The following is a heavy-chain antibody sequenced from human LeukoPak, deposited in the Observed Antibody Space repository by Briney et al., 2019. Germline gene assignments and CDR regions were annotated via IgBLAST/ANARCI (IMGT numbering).Heavy chain of an antibody. D-gene: IGHD6-13*01. CDR1: GFTFSSYW. CDR3: ARSAYSSSAAK. V-gene: IGHV3-7*01. J-gene: IGHJ4*02. CDR2: IKQDGSGT. Sequence: PGGSLRLSCVASGFTFSSYWMSWVRQAPGKGLEWVASIKQDGSGTYYVDSLKGRFTISRDNAKNSLHLQMNSLRAEDTAVYFCARSAYSSSAAKWGQGTLVTVSS.